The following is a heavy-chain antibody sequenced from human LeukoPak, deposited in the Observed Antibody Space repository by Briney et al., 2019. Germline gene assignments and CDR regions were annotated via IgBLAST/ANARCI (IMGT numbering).Heavy chain of an antibody. CDR1: GSTFSTYW. Sequence: GGSLRLSCAVSGSTFSTYWMNWYRQAPGKGLEWVGNINQDASEVNYVDSVRGRFTISRDNAKNSLHLQMNSLRAENTAVYYCATDRDNSDWQKRFDSWGQGTLVTVSS. V-gene: IGHV3-7*01. CDR2: INQDASEV. CDR3: ATDRDNSDWQKRFDS. D-gene: IGHD2-21*02. J-gene: IGHJ4*02.